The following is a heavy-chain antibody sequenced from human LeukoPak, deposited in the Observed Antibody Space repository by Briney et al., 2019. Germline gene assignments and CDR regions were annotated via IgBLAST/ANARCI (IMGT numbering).Heavy chain of an antibody. J-gene: IGHJ6*02. CDR2: IYTSGST. CDR1: GGSISSYY. CDR3: ARDGSGMVRGFRDYYYGMDV. V-gene: IGHV4-4*07. Sequence: PSETLSLTCTVSGGSISSYYWSWIRQPAGKGLEWIGRIYTSGSTNYNPSLKSRVTMSVDTSKNQFSLKLSSVTAADTAVYYCARDGSGMVRGFRDYYYGMDVWGQGTTVTVSS. D-gene: IGHD3-10*01.